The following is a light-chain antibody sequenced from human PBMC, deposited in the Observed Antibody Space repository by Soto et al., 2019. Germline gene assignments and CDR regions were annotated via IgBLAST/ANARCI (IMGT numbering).Light chain of an antibody. CDR3: KRYYGYCSFT. V-gene: IGKV1-5*01. CDR1: QSISSW. J-gene: IGKJ2*01. CDR2: DAS. Sequence: DIQMTQSPSTLSASVGDRVTITCRASQSISSWLAWYRQKPGKAPKVLIYDASGLESVDTSRFSGSGSGPVFPRSISSMQRYDFATYYWKRYYGYCSFTFGPGTKLEMK.